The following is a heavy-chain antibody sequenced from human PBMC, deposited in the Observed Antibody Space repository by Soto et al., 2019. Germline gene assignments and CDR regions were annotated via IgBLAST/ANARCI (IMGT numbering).Heavy chain of an antibody. D-gene: IGHD6-13*01. V-gene: IGHV3-23*01. Sequence: GGSLRLSCAASGFTFSSYAMSWVRQAPGKGLEWVSAISGSGGSTYYADSVKGRFTISRDNSKNTLYLQMNSLRAEDTAVYYCAKDGTKIAAAGPYYFDYWGQGTLVTVS. CDR3: AKDGTKIAAAGPYYFDY. J-gene: IGHJ4*02. CDR1: GFTFSSYA. CDR2: ISGSGGST.